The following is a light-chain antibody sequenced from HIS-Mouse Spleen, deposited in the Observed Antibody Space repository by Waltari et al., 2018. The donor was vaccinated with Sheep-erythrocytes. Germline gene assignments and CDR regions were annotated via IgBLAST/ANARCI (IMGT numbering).Light chain of an antibody. CDR2: QVS. CDR1: KLGDKY. V-gene: IGLV3-1*01. J-gene: IGLJ2*01. CDR3: QAWDSSTAV. Sequence: SYELTQPPSVSVSPGQTASITCSGDKLGDKYACWYQQKPGQSPVLVIYQVSKRPSGIPGRFPGSNSGNTATLTISGTQAMDEADYYCQAWDSSTAVFGGGTKLTVL.